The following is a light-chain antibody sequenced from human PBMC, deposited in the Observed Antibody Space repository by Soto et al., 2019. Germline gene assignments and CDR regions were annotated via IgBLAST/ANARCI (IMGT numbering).Light chain of an antibody. CDR3: QKYNSAPLT. J-gene: IGKJ4*01. CDR1: QGISNS. CDR2: AAS. V-gene: IGKV1-27*01. Sequence: DIPMTQSPSSLSASVGDRVTITCRASQGISNSLAWYQQKRGKVPKLLIYAASTLQSGVPSRFSGSGSGTYFTLTISSLQPEDVATYYCQKYNSAPLTFGGGNKVEI.